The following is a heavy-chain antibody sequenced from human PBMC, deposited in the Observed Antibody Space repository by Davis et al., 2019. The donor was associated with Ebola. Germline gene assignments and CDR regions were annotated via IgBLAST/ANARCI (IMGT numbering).Heavy chain of an antibody. V-gene: IGHV3-23*01. CDR2: ISGSDGNI. J-gene: IGHJ6*02. CDR3: AKEVEQLLVHPYYGLDV. Sequence: PGGSLRLSCAVSGFTFSSSTMTWVRQAPGKGLEWVSAISGSDGNIYYADSVKGRFTLSRDNSKNTLYLQVNSLRAEDTAIYYCAKEVEQLLVHPYYGLDVWGQGTTVIVSS. D-gene: IGHD6-13*01. CDR1: GFTFSSST.